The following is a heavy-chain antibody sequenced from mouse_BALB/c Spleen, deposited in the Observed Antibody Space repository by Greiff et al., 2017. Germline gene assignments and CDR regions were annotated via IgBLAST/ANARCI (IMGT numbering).Heavy chain of an antibody. CDR2: INPSNGRT. V-gene: IGHV1S81*02. CDR1: GYTFTSYW. Sequence: VQLQQPGAELVKPGASVKLSCKASGYTFTSYWMHWVKQRPGQGLEWIGEINPSNGRTNYNEKFKSKATLTVDKSSSTAYMQLSSLTSEDSAVYYCARGITTVVAPAMDYWGQGTSVTVSA. D-gene: IGHD1-1*01. J-gene: IGHJ4*01. CDR3: ARGITTVVAPAMDY.